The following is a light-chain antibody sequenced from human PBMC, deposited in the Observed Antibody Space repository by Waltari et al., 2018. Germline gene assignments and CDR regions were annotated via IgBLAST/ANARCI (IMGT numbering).Light chain of an antibody. V-gene: IGKV1-27*01. Sequence: DIQMTQSPSSLSASVGDRVTITCRASQGIRIDLALYQQKPGKAPKLLISGASTLQFGVPSRFSGSGSGTDFTLTISGLQPDDFATYYCQKYDSAPQTFGQGTKVEIK. CDR1: QGIRID. CDR2: GAS. J-gene: IGKJ1*01. CDR3: QKYDSAPQT.